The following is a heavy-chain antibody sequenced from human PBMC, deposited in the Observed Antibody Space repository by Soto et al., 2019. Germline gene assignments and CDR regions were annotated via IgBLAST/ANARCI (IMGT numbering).Heavy chain of an antibody. CDR3: ARVDTYYYDSSGYYETVLSFDH. D-gene: IGHD3-22*01. CDR2: ISGSSSTI. Sequence: GGSLRLPCAASGFTFSSYSMNWVRQAPGKGLEWVSYISGSSSTIYYADSVKGRFTISRDNANSSLYLQMNSLRDEDTAVYYCARVDTYYYDSSGYYETVLSFDHWGQGTLVNVSS. V-gene: IGHV3-48*02. J-gene: IGHJ4*01. CDR1: GFTFSSYS.